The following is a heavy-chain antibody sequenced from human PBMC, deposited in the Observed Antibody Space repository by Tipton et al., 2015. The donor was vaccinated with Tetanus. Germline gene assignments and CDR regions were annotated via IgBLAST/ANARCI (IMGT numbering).Heavy chain of an antibody. CDR3: AGAPNRISRAYDY. V-gene: IGHV1-69*01. CDR1: GGTFTNYA. J-gene: IGHJ4*02. D-gene: IGHD1-14*01. Sequence: VQLVQSGAEMKKPGSSVKVSCKASGGTFTNYALSWVRQAPGQGLEWVGGITPIFGTTNSAPKFQGRVTITADESTNTAYMELSSLRSEDTAVYYCAGAPNRISRAYDYWGQGTQITVSS. CDR2: ITPIFGTT.